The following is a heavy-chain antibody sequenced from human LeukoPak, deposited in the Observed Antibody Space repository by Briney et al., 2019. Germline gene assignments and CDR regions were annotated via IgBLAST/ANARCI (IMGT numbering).Heavy chain of an antibody. CDR2: ISSSSSTI. J-gene: IGHJ3*02. CDR3: ALGVTTVNVFDI. V-gene: IGHV3-48*02. Sequence: PGGSLRLSCAASGFTFSDHYMDWVRQAPGKGLEWVSYISSSSSTIYYADSVKGRFTISRDNAKNSLYLQMNSLRDEDTAVYYCALGVTTVNVFDIWGQGKMVTVSS. D-gene: IGHD4-17*01. CDR1: GFTFSDHY.